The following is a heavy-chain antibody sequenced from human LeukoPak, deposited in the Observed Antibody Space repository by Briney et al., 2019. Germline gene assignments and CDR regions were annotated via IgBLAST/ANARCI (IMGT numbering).Heavy chain of an antibody. J-gene: IGHJ5*02. CDR2: IYTRGST. CDR1: GGSTSSYA. D-gene: IGHD6-19*01. CDR3: AGSLAVAGTRGWFDP. Sequence: SETLSLTCTVSGGSTSSYAWSWIRQPPEKGLEWIGYIYTRGSTNYNPSLKSRVTISVDTSKNQFSLNLGSVTAADTAVYYCAGSLAVAGTRGWFDPWGQGTLVTVSS. V-gene: IGHV4-4*09.